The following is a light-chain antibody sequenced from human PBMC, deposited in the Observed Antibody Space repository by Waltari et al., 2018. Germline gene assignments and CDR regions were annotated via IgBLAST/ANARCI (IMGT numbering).Light chain of an antibody. CDR1: NRDVGNYNL. CDR3: CSYAGSTTSVM. J-gene: IGLJ3*02. Sequence: QSALTQPASVSGSPGQSITISCTGINRDVGNYNLVSWYQHHPGTAPKVMIYEVTKRPSGVSNRFSVSKSGNTASLTISGLQAEDEADYYCCSYAGSTTSVMFGGGTKLTVL. CDR2: EVT. V-gene: IGLV2-23*02.